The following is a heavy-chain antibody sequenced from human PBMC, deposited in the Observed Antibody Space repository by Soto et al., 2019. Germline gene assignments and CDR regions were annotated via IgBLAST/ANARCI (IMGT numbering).Heavy chain of an antibody. CDR1: GYTFTSYG. J-gene: IGHJ6*02. CDR3: ARVQLELLPGQTYYYYGMDV. V-gene: IGHV1-18*04. D-gene: IGHD1-7*01. CDR2: ISAYNGNT. Sequence: GASVKVSCKASGYTFTSYGISWVRQAPGQGLEWMGWISAYNGNTNYAQKLQGRVTMTTDTSTSTAYMELSSLRSEDTAVYYCARVQLELLPGQTYYYYGMDVWGQGTTVTVSS.